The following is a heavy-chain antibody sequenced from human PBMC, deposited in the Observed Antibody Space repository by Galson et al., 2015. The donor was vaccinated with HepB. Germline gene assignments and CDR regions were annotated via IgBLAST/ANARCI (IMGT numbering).Heavy chain of an antibody. CDR3: APHYYDSSGFDY. CDR1: GFTFSDYY. Sequence: LRLSCAASGFTFSDYYMSWIRQAPGKGLEWVSYISSSSSYTHYADSVKGRFTISRDNAKNSLYLQMNSLRAEDTAVYYCAPHYYDSSGFDYWGQGTLVTVSS. D-gene: IGHD3-22*01. V-gene: IGHV3-11*06. J-gene: IGHJ4*02. CDR2: ISSSSSYT.